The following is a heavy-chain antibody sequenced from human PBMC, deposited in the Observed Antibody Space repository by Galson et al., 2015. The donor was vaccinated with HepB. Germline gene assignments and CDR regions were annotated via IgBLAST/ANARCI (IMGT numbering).Heavy chain of an antibody. V-gene: IGHV3-74*01. Sequence: SLRLSCAASGFTFSSYWMHWVRQAPGKGLVWVSRINSDGSSTSYADSVKGRFTISRDNAKNTLYLQMNSLRAEDTAVYYCASDVGRPTTAPLNYYYGMDVWGQGTTVTVSS. J-gene: IGHJ6*02. CDR3: ASDVGRPTTAPLNYYYGMDV. D-gene: IGHD1-26*01. CDR2: INSDGSST. CDR1: GFTFSSYW.